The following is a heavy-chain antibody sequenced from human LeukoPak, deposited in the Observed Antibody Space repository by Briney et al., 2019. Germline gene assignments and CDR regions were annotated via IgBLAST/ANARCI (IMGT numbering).Heavy chain of an antibody. Sequence: GGSLRLSCAASGFTFSSYAMHWVRQAPGKGLEWVAVISYDGSNKYYADSVKGRFTISRDNSKNTLYLQMNSLRAEDTAVYYCAKDHYDFWSGSLFDYWGQGTLVTVSS. CDR3: AKDHYDFWSGSLFDY. J-gene: IGHJ4*02. CDR2: ISYDGSNK. D-gene: IGHD3-3*01. CDR1: GFTFSSYA. V-gene: IGHV3-30-3*01.